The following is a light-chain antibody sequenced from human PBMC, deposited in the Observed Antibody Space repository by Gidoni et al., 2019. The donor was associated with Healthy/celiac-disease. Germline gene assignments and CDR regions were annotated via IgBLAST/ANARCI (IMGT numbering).Light chain of an antibody. Sequence: ELTQSPGTLSLSPGERGTLTCRASQSVSSSYLAWYQQKPGQAPRLLIYGASSRATGIPDRFSGSGSGTDFTLTISRLEPEDFALYYCQQYGSSPLTFGGGTKVEIK. V-gene: IGKV3-20*01. J-gene: IGKJ4*01. CDR1: QSVSSSY. CDR2: GAS. CDR3: QQYGSSPLT.